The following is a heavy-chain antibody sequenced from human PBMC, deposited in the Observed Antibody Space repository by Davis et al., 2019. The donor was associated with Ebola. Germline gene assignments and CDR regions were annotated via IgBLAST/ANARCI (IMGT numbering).Heavy chain of an antibody. CDR1: AFTFSSYA. CDR3: ARDPWLVAPLGYFDY. D-gene: IGHD6-19*01. Sequence: GESLKISCAASAFTFSSYAMTWVRQAPGKGLEWVSSISGSGDSTYYADSVKGRFTISRDNAKNSLYLQMNSLRDEDTALYYCARDPWLVAPLGYFDYWGQGTLVTVSS. CDR2: ISGSGDST. J-gene: IGHJ4*02. V-gene: IGHV3-23*01.